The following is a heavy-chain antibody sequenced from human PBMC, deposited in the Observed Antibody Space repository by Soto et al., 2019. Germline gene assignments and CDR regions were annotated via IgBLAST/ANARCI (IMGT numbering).Heavy chain of an antibody. CDR1: GYTFTRYY. CDR3: ARGAYSSSSFPPFDP. CDR2: INPDGSRT. Sequence: ASEKVPRKASGYTFTRYYSHCLRQATGQVPGWVGRINPDGSRTNYAQNFDGRVTMTRDTSARTVYMELSSLKFEDTAMYYCARGAYSSSSFPPFDPWGQGTLVTVS. J-gene: IGHJ5*02. V-gene: IGHV1-46*01. D-gene: IGHD6-6*01.